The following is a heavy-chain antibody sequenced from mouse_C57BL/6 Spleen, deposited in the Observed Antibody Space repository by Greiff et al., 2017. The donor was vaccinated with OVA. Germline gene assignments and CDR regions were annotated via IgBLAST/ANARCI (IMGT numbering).Heavy chain of an antibody. J-gene: IGHJ1*03. CDR1: GYTFTSYW. V-gene: IGHV1-61*01. D-gene: IGHD1-1*01. CDR3: ARGRDYYGSREGYFDV. CDR2: IYPSDSET. Sequence: VQLQQPGAELVRPGSSVKLSCKASGYTFTSYWMDWVKQRPGQGLEWIGNIYPSDSETHYNQKFKDKATLTVDKSSSTAYMQLSSLTSEDSAVYYCARGRDYYGSREGYFDVWGTGTTVTVSS.